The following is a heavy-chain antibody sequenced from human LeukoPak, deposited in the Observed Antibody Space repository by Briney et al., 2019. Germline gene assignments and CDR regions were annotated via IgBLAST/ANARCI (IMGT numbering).Heavy chain of an antibody. V-gene: IGHV3-30*02. Sequence: GGSLRLSCAASGFTFSSYGMHWVRQAPGKGLEWVAFIRYDGSNKYYADSVKGRFTISRDNSKNTLYLQMNSLRAEDTAVYYCAKDRCSSSTCREAFEIWGQGTLVTVSS. D-gene: IGHD2-2*01. CDR1: GFTFSSYG. CDR2: IRYDGSNK. J-gene: IGHJ3*02. CDR3: AKDRCSSSTCREAFEI.